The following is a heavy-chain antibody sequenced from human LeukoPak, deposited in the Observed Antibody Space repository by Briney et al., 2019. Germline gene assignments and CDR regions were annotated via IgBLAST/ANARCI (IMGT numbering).Heavy chain of an antibody. CDR2: IFRDGST. V-gene: IGHV3-53*01. CDR3: ARDFFDFWGGSWV. Sequence: GGSLRLSCAASGFTVSSKYMSWVRQAPGKGLEWVSVIFRDGSTYYGDSVRGRFSISRDNSKNMVFLQMNNLRAEDTAVYFCARDFFDFWGGSWVWGQGTLVAVSS. D-gene: IGHD3-3*01. CDR1: GFTVSSKY. J-gene: IGHJ4*02.